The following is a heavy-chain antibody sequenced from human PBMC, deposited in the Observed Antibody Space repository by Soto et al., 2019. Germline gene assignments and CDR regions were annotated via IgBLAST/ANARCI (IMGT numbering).Heavy chain of an antibody. CDR1: GGTFSSYA. Sequence: SVKVSCKASGGTFSSYAISWVRQAPGQGLEWMGGIIPIFGTANYAQKFQGRVTITADESTSTAYMELSSLRSEDTAVYYCARGRYDILTGYYKAPPYYYYGMDVWGQGTKVTVSS. J-gene: IGHJ6*02. CDR2: IIPIFGTA. CDR3: ARGRYDILTGYYKAPPYYYYGMDV. V-gene: IGHV1-69*13. D-gene: IGHD3-9*01.